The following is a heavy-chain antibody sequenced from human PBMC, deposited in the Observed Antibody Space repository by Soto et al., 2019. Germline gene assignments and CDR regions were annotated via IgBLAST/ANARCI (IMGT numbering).Heavy chain of an antibody. Sequence: QVQLQESGPGLVKPSETLSLTCTVSGGSITSYYWSCIRQPPGKGLEWIGPIYYSGSTNYNPSLKSRVTISVDTSKNQFSLKLSSVTAADTAVYYCARALYGSGVLDVWGQGTTVTVSS. CDR2: IYYSGST. CDR3: ARALYGSGVLDV. V-gene: IGHV4-59*12. CDR1: GGSITSYY. D-gene: IGHD3-10*01. J-gene: IGHJ6*02.